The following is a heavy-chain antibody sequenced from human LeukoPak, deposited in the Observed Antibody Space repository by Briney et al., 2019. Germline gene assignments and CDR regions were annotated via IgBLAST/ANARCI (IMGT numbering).Heavy chain of an antibody. Sequence: GASVKVSCKASGYTFTSYDINWVRQATGQGLEWMGWMNPNSSNTGYAQKFQGRVTITRNTSISTAYMELSSLRSEDTAVYYCARGQQWGDWFDPWGQGTLVTVSS. CDR2: MNPNSSNT. D-gene: IGHD6-19*01. V-gene: IGHV1-8*03. CDR3: ARGQQWGDWFDP. CDR1: GYTFTSYD. J-gene: IGHJ5*02.